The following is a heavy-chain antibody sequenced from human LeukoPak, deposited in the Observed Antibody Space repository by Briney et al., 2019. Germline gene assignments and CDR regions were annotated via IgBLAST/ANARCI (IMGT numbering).Heavy chain of an antibody. V-gene: IGHV6-1*01. Sequence: SQTLSLTCAISGDSVSSNSATWTWLRQSPSRGLEWLGRTCYRSKWNNDYAVSMKSRMTINPDTSKNQFSLQLNSVTPEDTAVYYCARLVGAAWFDSWGQGTLVTVSS. CDR2: TCYRSKWNN. J-gene: IGHJ5*01. CDR1: GDSVSSNSAT. CDR3: ARLVGAAWFDS. D-gene: IGHD1-26*01.